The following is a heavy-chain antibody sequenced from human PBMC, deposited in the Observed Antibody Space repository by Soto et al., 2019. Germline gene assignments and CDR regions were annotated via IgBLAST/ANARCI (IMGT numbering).Heavy chain of an antibody. J-gene: IGHJ6*02. V-gene: IGHV3-21*01. CDR2: ISSSSSSI. D-gene: IGHD3-10*01. CDR1: GFSFSSYS. Sequence: EVQLVESGGGLVKPGGSLRLSCAASGFSFSSYSMNWVCQAPGKGLEWVSSISSSSSSIYYADSAKGRFTISRDNAKNSMYLVMNHLRVEETAVYYCARSDGSGETDVWGQGTTVTVSS. CDR3: ARSDGSGETDV.